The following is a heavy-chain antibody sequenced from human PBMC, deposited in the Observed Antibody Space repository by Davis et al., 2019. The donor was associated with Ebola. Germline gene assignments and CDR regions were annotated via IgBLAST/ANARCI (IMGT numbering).Heavy chain of an antibody. CDR2: ISYDGSNK. V-gene: IGHV3-30*04. D-gene: IGHD6-19*01. CDR3: ARVAVAGTGY. Sequence: GESLKISCAASGFTFSRYTLHWVRQAPGKGLEWVAVISYDGSNKYYADSVKGRFTISRDNSKNTLYLQMNSLRAEDTAVYYCARVAVAGTGYWGQGTLVTVSS. CDR1: GFTFSRYT. J-gene: IGHJ4*02.